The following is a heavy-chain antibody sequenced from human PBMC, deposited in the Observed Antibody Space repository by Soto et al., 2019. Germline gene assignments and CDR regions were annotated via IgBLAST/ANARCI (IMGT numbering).Heavy chain of an antibody. J-gene: IGHJ6*02. D-gene: IGHD1-1*01. Sequence: VKVSCKASGGTFSSYAISWVRQAPGQGLEWMGGIIPIFGTANYAQKFQGRVTITADESTSTAYMELSSLRSEDTAVYYCAREGVPRYDYYYYYGMDVWGQGTTVTVSS. CDR3: AREGVPRYDYYYYYGMDV. CDR1: GGTFSSYA. CDR2: IIPIFGTA. V-gene: IGHV1-69*13.